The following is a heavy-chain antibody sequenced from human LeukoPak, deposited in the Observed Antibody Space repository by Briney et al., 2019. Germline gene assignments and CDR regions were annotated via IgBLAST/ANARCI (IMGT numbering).Heavy chain of an antibody. D-gene: IGHD3-22*01. V-gene: IGHV4-59*01. CDR2: IYYSGTA. CDR3: ARWTRKYDTSGQVGFDY. J-gene: IGHJ4*02. CDR1: GGSLNSYF. Sequence: PSETLSLTCPVSGGSLNSYFWSWIRQPPGKGLEWIGYIYYSGTAIYNPSFKSRLTISVDTSKNQFFLKLNSVTAADTAAYYCARWTRKYDTSGQVGFDYWGQGTLVTVSS.